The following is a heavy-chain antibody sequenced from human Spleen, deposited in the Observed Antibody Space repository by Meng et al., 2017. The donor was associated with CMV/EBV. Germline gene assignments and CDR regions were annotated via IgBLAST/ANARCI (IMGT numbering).Heavy chain of an antibody. CDR1: YTFTDSY. Sequence: YTFTDSYIHWVRQAPGQRPEWMGWINTDNGYTKYSQKFQGRVTITRDTSASIAYMELRSLRSADTAVYYCTRTSYDILTGYYEKYFDYWGQGTLVTVSS. D-gene: IGHD3-9*01. J-gene: IGHJ4*02. CDR2: INTDNGYT. V-gene: IGHV1-3*04. CDR3: TRTSYDILTGYYEKYFDY.